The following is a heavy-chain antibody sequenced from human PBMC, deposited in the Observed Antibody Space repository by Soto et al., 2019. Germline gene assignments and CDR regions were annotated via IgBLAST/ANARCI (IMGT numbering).Heavy chain of an antibody. CDR1: GFTFNSHW. J-gene: IGHJ4*02. V-gene: IGHV3-74*01. D-gene: IGHD5-12*01. Sequence: EVQLVESGGGLVQPGGSLRLSCVPSGFTFNSHWMHWVRQAPGKGLVWVSRINGDGSSTSYADSVRGRFTIYRDNAKNTLYLQMNSLRAEDTAVYYCARDPRDGYHSPPDYWGQGTLVTVSS. CDR3: ARDPRDGYHSPPDY. CDR2: INGDGSST.